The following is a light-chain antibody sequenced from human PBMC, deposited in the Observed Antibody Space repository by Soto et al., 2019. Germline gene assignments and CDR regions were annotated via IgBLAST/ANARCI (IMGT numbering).Light chain of an antibody. CDR2: DAS. Sequence: EIVLTQSPGTLSLSPGERATLSCRASQTVINTYVAWYQQKPGQAPRLLIYDASTRATGIPDRFSGSGSGTDFTLTISRLGPEDFAVYYCQHYGTSPWTFGQGTKVYIK. J-gene: IGKJ1*01. CDR1: QTVINTY. CDR3: QHYGTSPWT. V-gene: IGKV3-20*01.